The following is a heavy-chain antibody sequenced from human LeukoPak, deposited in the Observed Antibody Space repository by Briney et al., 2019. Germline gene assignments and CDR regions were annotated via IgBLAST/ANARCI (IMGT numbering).Heavy chain of an antibody. CDR1: GGSFSGYY. CDR3: ARGHYYDKPLGY. D-gene: IGHD3-22*01. CDR2: IYYSGST. V-gene: IGHV4-59*01. J-gene: IGHJ4*02. Sequence: SETLSLTCAVYGGSFSGYYWSWIRQPPGRGLEWIGYIYYSGSTNYNPSLKSRVTISVDTSKNQFSLKLSSVTAADTAVYYCARGHYYDKPLGYWGQGTLVTVSS.